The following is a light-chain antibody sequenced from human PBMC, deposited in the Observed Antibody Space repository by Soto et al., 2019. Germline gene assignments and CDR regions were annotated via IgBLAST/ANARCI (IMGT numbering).Light chain of an antibody. CDR2: DVS. V-gene: IGLV2-14*03. J-gene: IGLJ1*01. CDR3: YSYTSSNTYD. CDR1: SSDVGGYNY. Sequence: QSALTQPASVSGSPGQSITISCTGTSSDVGGYNYVSWYQHHPGKVPQLMIYDVSNRPSGVSNRFSGSKSGNTASLTISGLQAEDEADYYCYSYTSSNTYDFGTGTKVTVL.